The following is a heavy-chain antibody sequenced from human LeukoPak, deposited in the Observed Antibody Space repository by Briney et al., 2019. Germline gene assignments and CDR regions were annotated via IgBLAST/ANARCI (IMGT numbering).Heavy chain of an antibody. CDR2: IKLDGSEK. Sequence: GGSLLLSCVASGFTFGKYWMSWVRQAPGKGLEWVANIKLDGSEKNYVDSVKGRFTISRDNTKNSLYLQMNSLRVEDTAAFYCARDQYDTWSRRGNFDSWGQGTLVIVSS. CDR3: ARDQYDTWSRRGNFDS. D-gene: IGHD3-3*01. J-gene: IGHJ4*02. V-gene: IGHV3-7*03. CDR1: GFTFGKYW.